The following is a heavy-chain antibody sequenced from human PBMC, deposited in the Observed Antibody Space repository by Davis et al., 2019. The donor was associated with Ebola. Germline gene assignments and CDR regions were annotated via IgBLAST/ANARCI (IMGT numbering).Heavy chain of an antibody. CDR3: ARGRMTTVPYFDY. CDR1: GYTFTGYY. Sequence: ASVKVSCKASGYTFTGYYMHWVRQAPGQGPEWMGWINPNSGGTNYAQKFQGRVTMTRDTSISTAYMELSRLRSDDTAVYYCARGRMTTVPYFDYWGQGTLVTVSS. D-gene: IGHD4-11*01. V-gene: IGHV1-2*02. J-gene: IGHJ4*02. CDR2: INPNSGGT.